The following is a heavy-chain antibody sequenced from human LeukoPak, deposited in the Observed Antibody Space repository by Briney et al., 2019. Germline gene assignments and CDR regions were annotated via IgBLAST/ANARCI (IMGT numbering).Heavy chain of an antibody. Sequence: GGSLRLSCAASGFTFSSYAMHWVRQAPGKGLEWVAVISYDGSNKYYADSVKGRFTISRDNSKNTLYLQMNSLRAEDTAVYYCARKGNAFDVWGQGTMVTVSS. CDR1: GFTFSSYA. V-gene: IGHV3-30-3*01. J-gene: IGHJ3*01. CDR2: ISYDGSNK. CDR3: ARKGNAFDV.